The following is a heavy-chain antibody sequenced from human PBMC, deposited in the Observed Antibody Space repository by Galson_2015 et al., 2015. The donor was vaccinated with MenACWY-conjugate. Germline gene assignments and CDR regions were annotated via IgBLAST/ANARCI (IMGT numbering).Heavy chain of an antibody. CDR3: ARELPRAYSYGYYYYYGLDV. D-gene: IGHD5-18*01. CDR1: GFTFSSYA. Sequence: SLRLSCAASGFTFSSYAMHWARQAPGKGLEWVAVISYDGSNKYYADSVKGRFTISRDNSKNTLYVQMNSLRAEDTAVYYCARELPRAYSYGYYYYYGLDVWGQGTTVTVSS. V-gene: IGHV3-30*04. J-gene: IGHJ6*02. CDR2: ISYDGSNK.